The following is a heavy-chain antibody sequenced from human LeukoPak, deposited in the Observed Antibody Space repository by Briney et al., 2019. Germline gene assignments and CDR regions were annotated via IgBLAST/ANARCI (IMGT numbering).Heavy chain of an antibody. J-gene: IGHJ4*02. CDR2: IRYDGSNK. V-gene: IGHV3-30*02. Sequence: PGGSLRLSCAASGFTFSSYGMHWVRQAPGKGLEWVAFIRYDGSNKYYADSVKGRFTISRDNSKNTLYLQMNSLRAEDTAVYYCARVNWNDAYAHDYWGQGTLVTVSS. CDR1: GFTFSSYG. CDR3: ARVNWNDAYAHDY. D-gene: IGHD1-1*01.